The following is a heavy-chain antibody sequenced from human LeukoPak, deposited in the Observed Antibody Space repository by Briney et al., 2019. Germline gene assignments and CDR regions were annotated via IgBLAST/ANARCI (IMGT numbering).Heavy chain of an antibody. Sequence: GGSLRLSCAASGFSFSSYGMSWVRQAPGKGLEWVSSITDNGGSTYYADSVKGRLTISRDNSRNMLYLQMDSLRAEDTAVYYCAKRVDYSSPGGYFDYWGQGTLVTVSS. CDR1: GFSFSSYG. CDR3: AKRVDYSSPGGYFDY. V-gene: IGHV3-23*01. CDR2: ITDNGGST. D-gene: IGHD2-2*01. J-gene: IGHJ4*02.